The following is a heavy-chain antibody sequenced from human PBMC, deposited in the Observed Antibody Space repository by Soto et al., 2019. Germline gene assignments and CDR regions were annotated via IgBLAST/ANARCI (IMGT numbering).Heavy chain of an antibody. CDR1: GFTFSSYG. D-gene: IGHD3-10*01. CDR3: ARDRGSNHYFDY. V-gene: IGHV3-30*03. J-gene: IGHJ4*02. CDR2: ISYDGSNK. Sequence: PGGSLRLSCAASGFTFSSYGMHWVRQAPGKGLEWVAVISYDGSNKYYADSVKGRFTISRDNSKNSLYLQMNSLRAEDTAVYFCARDRGSNHYFDYWGQGTLVTVSS.